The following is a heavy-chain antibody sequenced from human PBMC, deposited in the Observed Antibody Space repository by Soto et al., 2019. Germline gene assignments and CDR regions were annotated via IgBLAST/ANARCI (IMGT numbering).Heavy chain of an antibody. D-gene: IGHD5-12*01. CDR1: GGSISSYY. CDR2: IYYSGST. V-gene: IGHV4-59*01. CDR3: ARAGAGYSGYDDWYYYYMDV. Sequence: SETLSLTCTVSGGSISSYYWSWIRQPPGKGLEWIGYIYYSGSTNYNPSLKSRVTISVDTSKNQFSLKLSSVTAADTAVYYCARAGAGYSGYDDWYYYYMDVWGKGTTVTVSS. J-gene: IGHJ6*03.